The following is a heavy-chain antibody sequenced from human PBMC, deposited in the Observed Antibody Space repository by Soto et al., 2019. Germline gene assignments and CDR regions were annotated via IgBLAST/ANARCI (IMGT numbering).Heavy chain of an antibody. CDR2: FDPDEADT. CDR1: GYTLNEVA. J-gene: IGHJ5*02. CDR3: TTYHGDYDFEH. V-gene: IGHV1-24*01. D-gene: IGHD4-17*01. Sequence: QVQLVQSGAEVKKPGSSVKVSCKVSGYTLNEVAMHWVRQAPGKGLEWLGGFDPDEADTIYAQHFQGRVTMTEDTSTDTVYMELSSLRSEDTALYFCTTYHGDYDFEHWGQGTLVTVSS.